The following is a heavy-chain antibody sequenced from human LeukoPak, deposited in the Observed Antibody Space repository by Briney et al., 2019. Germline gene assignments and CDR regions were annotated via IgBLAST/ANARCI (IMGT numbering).Heavy chain of an antibody. Sequence: GASVKVSCKASGFTFTDYGISWVRQAPGQGLEWMGWISAKNGNTNYVQKFQGRVTMTTDTSMTTAYMELRSLRYDDTAVYYCATTKSAMVTCFDPWGQGTLVTVFS. J-gene: IGHJ5*02. CDR3: ATTKSAMVTCFDP. V-gene: IGHV1-18*01. CDR2: ISAKNGNT. D-gene: IGHD5-18*01. CDR1: GFTFTDYG.